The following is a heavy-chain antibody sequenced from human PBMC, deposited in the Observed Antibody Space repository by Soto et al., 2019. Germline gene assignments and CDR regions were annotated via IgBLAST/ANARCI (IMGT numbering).Heavy chain of an antibody. J-gene: IGHJ2*01. Sequence: QVQLVQSGAEVKKPGSSVTVSCKASGGTFSIYTISWVRQAPGQGLEWMGGIIPIFGTANYAQKFQGRVTITADESTSTAYMELSSLRSEYTAVYYCARGNHRWLQLWYFDLWGRGTLVTVSS. CDR3: ARGNHRWLQLWYFDL. D-gene: IGHD5-12*01. CDR2: IIPIFGTA. CDR1: GGTFSIYT. V-gene: IGHV1-69*12.